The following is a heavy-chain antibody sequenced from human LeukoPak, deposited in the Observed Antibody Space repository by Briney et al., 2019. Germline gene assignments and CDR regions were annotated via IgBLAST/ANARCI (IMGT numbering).Heavy chain of an antibody. V-gene: IGHV3-48*03. Sequence: PGGSLRLSCAASGFTFSSYEMNWVRQAPGKGLEWVSYISSRGSTIYYADSVKGRFTISRDNAKNSLYLQMNSLRAEDTAVYYCARRELRYFDWLRAFDIWGQGTMVTVSS. CDR3: ARRELRYFDWLRAFDI. D-gene: IGHD3-9*01. CDR2: ISSRGSTI. J-gene: IGHJ3*02. CDR1: GFTFSSYE.